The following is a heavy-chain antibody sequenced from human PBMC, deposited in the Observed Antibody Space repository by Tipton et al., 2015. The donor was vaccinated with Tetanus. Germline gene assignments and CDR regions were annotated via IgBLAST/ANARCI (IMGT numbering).Heavy chain of an antibody. V-gene: IGHV4-30-4*01. CDR2: IYYSGST. CDR3: SSSPGNHYLAFFDY. D-gene: IGHD2/OR15-2a*01. Sequence: RSLRLSCSVSGDSINSGDYYWSWIRQPPGKGLEWIGYIYYSGSTYYNPSLKSRVTISIDTSKNQFSLRLSSVTAADTAVYYCSSSPGNHYLAFFDYWGRGTLVTVSS. CDR1: GDSINSGDYY. J-gene: IGHJ4*02.